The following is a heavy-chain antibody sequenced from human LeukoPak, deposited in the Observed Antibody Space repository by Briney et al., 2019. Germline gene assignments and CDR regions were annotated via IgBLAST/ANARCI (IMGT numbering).Heavy chain of an antibody. CDR2: IFYSGST. CDR1: GGSISTSNYY. Sequence: SETLSLTCTVSGGSISTSNYYWGWIRQPPGKGLEWIGNIFYSGSTYYNPSLKSRVTISVDTSKNQFSLKLSSVTAADTAVYYCARVVWGRDSSGYLIYYYYYYMDVWGKGTTVTVSS. D-gene: IGHD3-22*01. CDR3: ARVVWGRDSSGYLIYYYYYYMDV. V-gene: IGHV4-39*07. J-gene: IGHJ6*03.